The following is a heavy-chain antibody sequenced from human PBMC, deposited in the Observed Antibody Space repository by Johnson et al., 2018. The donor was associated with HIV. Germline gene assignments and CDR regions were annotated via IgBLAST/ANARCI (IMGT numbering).Heavy chain of an antibody. CDR2: ISWNSGSI. CDR3: ARGPYYDSSGDAFDI. CDR1: GFTFDDYA. J-gene: IGHJ3*02. D-gene: IGHD3-22*01. V-gene: IGHV3-9*03. Sequence: LVESGGGLVQPGRSLRLSCAASGFTFDDYAMHWVRQAPGKGLEWVSGISWNSGSIGYANSVKGRFTISRDNSKNTLYLQMGSLRAEDMAVYYCARGPYYDSSGDAFDIWGQGTVVTVSS.